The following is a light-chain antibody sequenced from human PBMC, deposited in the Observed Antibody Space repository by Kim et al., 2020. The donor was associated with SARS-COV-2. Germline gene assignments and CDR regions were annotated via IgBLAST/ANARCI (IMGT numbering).Light chain of an antibody. CDR1: QNLGTS. Sequence: SASVGDKIPITGLVTQNLGTSLAWFQKKSGKAPKFLIYRPSSLESGVPSGFSGSGSGSEYTLTFSSLQLDDFATYNCQQYYSYSTFGQGTKLE. CDR3: QQYYSYST. V-gene: IGKV1-5*03. J-gene: IGKJ2*01. CDR2: RPS.